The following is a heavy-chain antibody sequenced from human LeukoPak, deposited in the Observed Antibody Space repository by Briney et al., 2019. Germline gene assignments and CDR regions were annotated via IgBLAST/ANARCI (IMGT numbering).Heavy chain of an antibody. J-gene: IGHJ4*02. V-gene: IGHV2-5*02. CDR3: PHIMGGGLFDY. D-gene: IGHD3-16*01. CDR2: IYWDDDK. Sequence: ESGPTLVKPTQTLTLTCTFSGFSLSTSGVGVGWIRQPPGKALEWLALIYWDDDKRYSPALKTRLTFTKNTSTNQAVLTMTNMDPGETPTYYCPHIMGGGLFDYWGQGTLVTVSS. CDR1: GFSLSTSGVG.